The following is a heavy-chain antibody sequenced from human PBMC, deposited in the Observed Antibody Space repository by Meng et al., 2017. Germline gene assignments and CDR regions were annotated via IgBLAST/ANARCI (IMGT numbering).Heavy chain of an antibody. D-gene: IGHD6-19*01. CDR1: GYTFPIYA. CDR2: ISAYNGNT. Sequence: PLLRSLSAVTHPASSLTVSCPASGYTFPIYATPCVRHAPVQWLEWMRLISAYNGNTNYAQKLQGRVTMTTDTSTSTAYMELRSLRSDDTAVYYCARGGIAVAIDYWGQGTLVTVSS. J-gene: IGHJ4*02. CDR3: ARGGIAVAIDY. V-gene: IGHV1-18*01.